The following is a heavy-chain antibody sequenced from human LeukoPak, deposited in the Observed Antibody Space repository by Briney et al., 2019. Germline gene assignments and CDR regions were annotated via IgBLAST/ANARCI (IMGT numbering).Heavy chain of an antibody. V-gene: IGHV3-7*01. CDR2: IKQDGNEK. D-gene: IGHD4/OR15-4a*01. J-gene: IGHJ4*02. Sequence: GGSLRLSCAASGFTFSTFAMIWVRQPPGKGLEWVANIKQDGNEKYYADSVKGRFTISRDNGKNSLDLQMNSLRADDTAVYYCARDTLGEGEDANYAVYYFDYWGQGTVVTVSS. CDR1: GFTFSTFA. CDR3: ARDTLGEGEDANYAVYYFDY.